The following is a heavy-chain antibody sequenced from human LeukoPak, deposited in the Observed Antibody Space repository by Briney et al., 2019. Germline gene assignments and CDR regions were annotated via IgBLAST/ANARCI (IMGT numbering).Heavy chain of an antibody. CDR2: ISGSGGST. V-gene: IGHV3-23*01. J-gene: IGHJ4*02. Sequence: GGSLRLSCVASGFTFSGYAMSWVRQPPGKGLEWVSAISGSGGSTYYADSVKGRFTISRDNSKNTLYLQMNSLRAEDTAVYYCAKDPTEQWLVQLWDYWGQGTLVTVSS. CDR3: AKDPTEQWLVQLWDY. D-gene: IGHD6-19*01. CDR1: GFTFSGYA.